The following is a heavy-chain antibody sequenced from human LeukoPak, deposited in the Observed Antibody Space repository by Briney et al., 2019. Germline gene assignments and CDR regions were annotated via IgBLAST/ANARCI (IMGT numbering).Heavy chain of an antibody. D-gene: IGHD3-10*01. CDR2: ISSSSSYI. CDR1: GFTFSSYS. V-gene: IGHV3-21*01. J-gene: IGHJ4*02. Sequence: GGSLRLSCAASGFTFSSYSMNWVRQAPGKGLEWFSSISSSSSYIYYADSVKGRFTISRDNAKNSLYLQMNSLRAEDTAVYYCARDGLLLAFDYWGQGTLVTVSS. CDR3: ARDGLLLAFDY.